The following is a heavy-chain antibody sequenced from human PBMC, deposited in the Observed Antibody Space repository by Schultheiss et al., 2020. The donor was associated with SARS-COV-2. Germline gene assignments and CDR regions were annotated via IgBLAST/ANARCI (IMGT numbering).Heavy chain of an antibody. Sequence: ASVKVSCKASGYTFTGYYMHWVRQAPGQGLEWMGWINPNSGGTNYAQKFQGRVTMTRDTSISTAYMELSRLRSDDTAVYYCARDRYFDWLLSGTDAFDIWGQGTMVTVSS. V-gene: IGHV1-2*02. CDR2: INPNSGGT. CDR3: ARDRYFDWLLSGTDAFDI. CDR1: GYTFTGYY. J-gene: IGHJ3*02. D-gene: IGHD3-9*01.